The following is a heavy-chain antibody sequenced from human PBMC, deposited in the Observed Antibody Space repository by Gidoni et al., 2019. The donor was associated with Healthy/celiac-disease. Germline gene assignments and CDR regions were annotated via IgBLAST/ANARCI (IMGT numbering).Heavy chain of an antibody. J-gene: IGHJ4*02. CDR1: GFTFSDYY. CDR2: ISSSSSYT. V-gene: IGHV3-11*05. CDR3: ARGKLYYDILTPMERSLDY. D-gene: IGHD3-9*01. Sequence: QVQLVESGGGLVKPGGSLRLSCAASGFTFSDYYMSWIRQAPGKGLEWVSYISSSSSYTNYADSVKGRFTISRDNAKNSLYLQMNSLRAEDTAVYYCARGKLYYDILTPMERSLDYWGQGTLVTVSS.